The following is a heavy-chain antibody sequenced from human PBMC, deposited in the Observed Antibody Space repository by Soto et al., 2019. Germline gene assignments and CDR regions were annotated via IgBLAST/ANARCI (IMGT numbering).Heavy chain of an antibody. V-gene: IGHV4-30-4*01. Sequence: SETLSLTCNVSGASIAGGSYYWSWVRQPPGKGLEWIGYIPSRGRPFYNPSLTSRGTISADSSKNPLSLQLTSVTAADTAVYYCVRDQYSGYDFAPWGPGNLVTVS. CDR1: GASIAGGSYY. CDR3: VRDQYSGYDFAP. J-gene: IGHJ5*02. CDR2: IPSRGRP. D-gene: IGHD5-12*01.